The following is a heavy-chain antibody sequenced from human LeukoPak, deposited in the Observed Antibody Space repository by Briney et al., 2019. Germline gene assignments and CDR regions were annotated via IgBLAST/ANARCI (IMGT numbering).Heavy chain of an antibody. CDR3: ARDWRYCTNGVCYKAHAFDI. CDR2: IKQDGSEK. Sequence: GGSLRLSCAASGFTFSNYWMSWVRQAPGKGLEWVANIKQDGSEKYYVDSVKGRFTISRDNAKNSLYLQMNSLRAEDTAVYYCARDWRYCTNGVCYKAHAFDIWGQGTMVTVSS. CDR1: GFTFSNYW. D-gene: IGHD2-8*01. J-gene: IGHJ3*02. V-gene: IGHV3-7*01.